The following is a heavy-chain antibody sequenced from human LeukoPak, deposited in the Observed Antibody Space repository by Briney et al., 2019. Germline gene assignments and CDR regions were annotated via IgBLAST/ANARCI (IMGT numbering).Heavy chain of an antibody. D-gene: IGHD3-22*01. V-gene: IGHV3-21*01. Sequence: GGSLRLSCTSSGFTFSRNWMSWVRQAPGKGLEWVSSISSSSSYIYYADSVKGRFTISRDNAKNSLYLQMNSLRAEDTAVYYCARDNDYYDSSRTNWFDPWGQGTLVTVSS. CDR3: ARDNDYYDSSRTNWFDP. CDR1: GFTFSRNW. CDR2: ISSSSSYI. J-gene: IGHJ5*02.